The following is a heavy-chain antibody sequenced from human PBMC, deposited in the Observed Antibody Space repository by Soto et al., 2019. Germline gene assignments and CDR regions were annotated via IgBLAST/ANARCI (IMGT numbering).Heavy chain of an antibody. CDR2: IKEDGSKT. CDR3: VRDSGYDVLTGYQRFDY. CDR1: GFTFSNYW. J-gene: IGHJ4*02. D-gene: IGHD3-9*01. V-gene: IGHV3-7*03. Sequence: EVQLVESGGGLVQPGGSLRLSCAASGFTFSNYWMTWVRQAPGKGLEWVAMIKEDGSKTYYVDSVKGRLAMSRDNAKNSLFLQMDNLGAEDTAVYYCVRDSGYDVLTGYQRFDYWGQGTLVTVSS.